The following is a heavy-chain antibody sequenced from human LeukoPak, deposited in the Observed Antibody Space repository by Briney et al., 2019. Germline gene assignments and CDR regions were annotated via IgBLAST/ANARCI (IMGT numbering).Heavy chain of an antibody. V-gene: IGHV1-24*01. CDR1: GYTLTELS. CDR2: FDPEDGET. D-gene: IGHD6-13*01. CDR3: ATGGGPQLAYAFDI. J-gene: IGHJ3*02. Sequence: ASVKVSCKVSGYTLTELSMHWVRQAPGKGLEWMGGFDPEDGETIYAQKFQGRVTMTEDTSTDTAYMELSSLRSEDTAVYCCATGGGPQLAYAFDIWGQGTMVTVSS.